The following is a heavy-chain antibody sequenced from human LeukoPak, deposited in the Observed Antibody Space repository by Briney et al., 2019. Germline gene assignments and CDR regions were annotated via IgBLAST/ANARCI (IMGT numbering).Heavy chain of an antibody. V-gene: IGHV3-23*01. D-gene: IGHD6-19*01. CDR1: GFTVSSNY. CDR3: AKTAVAGTRKKTFDY. Sequence: GGSLRLSCAASGFTVSSNYMSWVRQAPGKGLEWVSAISGSGGSTYYADSVKGRFTISRDNSKNTLYLQMNSLRAEDTAVYYCAKTAVAGTRKKTFDYWGQGTLVTVPS. J-gene: IGHJ4*02. CDR2: ISGSGGST.